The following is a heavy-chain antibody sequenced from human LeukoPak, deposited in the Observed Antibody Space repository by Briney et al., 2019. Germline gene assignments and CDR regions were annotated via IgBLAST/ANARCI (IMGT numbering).Heavy chain of an antibody. V-gene: IGHV3-9*01. Sequence: SLRLSCAASGFTFDDYAMHWVRQAPGKGLEWVSGISWNSGSIGYADSVKGRFTISRDNAKNSLYLQMNSLRAEDTAVYYCARDPHGDYERFDYWGQGTLVTVSS. D-gene: IGHD4-17*01. J-gene: IGHJ4*02. CDR3: ARDPHGDYERFDY. CDR1: GFTFDDYA. CDR2: ISWNSGSI.